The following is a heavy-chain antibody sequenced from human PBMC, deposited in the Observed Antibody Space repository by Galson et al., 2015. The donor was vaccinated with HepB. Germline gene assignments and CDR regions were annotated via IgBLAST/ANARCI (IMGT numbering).Heavy chain of an antibody. CDR3: TTDPRLAYCGADCYS. Sequence: LRLSCAVSGFTFSNAWMNWVRQAPGKGLEWVGLIQSKTDGGTIHYAAPVKGRFTISRDDSKDTLYLQMNSLRTEDTAVYYCTTDPRLAYCGADCYSWGQGTMVTVAS. CDR2: IQSKTDGGTI. D-gene: IGHD2-21*01. CDR1: GFTFSNAW. J-gene: IGHJ4*02. V-gene: IGHV3-15*07.